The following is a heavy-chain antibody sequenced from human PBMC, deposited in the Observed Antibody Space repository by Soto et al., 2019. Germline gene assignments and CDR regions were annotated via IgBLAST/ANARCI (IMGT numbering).Heavy chain of an antibody. CDR1: GGSISSSSYF. Sequence: SETLSLTCTVSGGSISSSSYFWGWIRQPPGKGLEWIGSIYYSGSTYYNPSLESRVTVSVDTSKNQFSLKLSSVTAADTAVYYCARHPSNFWFDPWGQGTLVTVSS. CDR2: IYYSGST. CDR3: ARHPSNFWFDP. J-gene: IGHJ5*02. V-gene: IGHV4-39*01. D-gene: IGHD4-4*01.